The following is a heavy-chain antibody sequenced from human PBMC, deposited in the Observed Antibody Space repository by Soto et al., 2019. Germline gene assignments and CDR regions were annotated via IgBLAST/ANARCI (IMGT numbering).Heavy chain of an antibody. D-gene: IGHD6-13*01. CDR1: GFTFSSYA. J-gene: IGHJ6*02. CDR2: ISGSGGST. V-gene: IGHV3-23*01. CDR3: AKDQEGGAAAGTGDGMDV. Sequence: GGSLRLSCAASGFTFSSYAMSWVRQAPGKGLEWVSAISGSGGSTYYADSVKGRYTISRDNSKNTLYLQMNSLRAEDTAVYYCAKDQEGGAAAGTGDGMDVWGQGTTVTVSS.